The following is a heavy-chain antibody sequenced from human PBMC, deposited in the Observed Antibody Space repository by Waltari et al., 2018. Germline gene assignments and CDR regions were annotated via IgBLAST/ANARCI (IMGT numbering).Heavy chain of an antibody. J-gene: IGHJ4*02. Sequence: QVQLVESGGGVVQPGGSLRLSCAASGFTFSSYGMHWVRQAPGKGLEWVAFIRYDGSNKYYADSGKGRFTISRDNSKNTLYLQMNSLRAEDTAVYYCANVDYWGQGTLVTVSS. CDR2: IRYDGSNK. V-gene: IGHV3-30*02. CDR3: ANVDY. CDR1: GFTFSSYG.